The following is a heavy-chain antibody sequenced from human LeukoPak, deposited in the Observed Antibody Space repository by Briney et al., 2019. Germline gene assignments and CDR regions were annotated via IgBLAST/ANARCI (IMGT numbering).Heavy chain of an antibody. Sequence: GASVKVSCKASGYTFTNYAMHWVRQAPGQRLEWMGWINAGHGNTKYSQEFQGRVTITRDTSTSTAYMELRSLRSDDTAVYYCARGPGGRRGYYPLEDSYYYYYMDVWGKGTTVTVSS. CDR3: ARGPGGRRGYYPLEDSYYYYYMDV. V-gene: IGHV1-3*01. J-gene: IGHJ6*03. CDR1: GYTFTNYA. D-gene: IGHD3-22*01. CDR2: INAGHGNT.